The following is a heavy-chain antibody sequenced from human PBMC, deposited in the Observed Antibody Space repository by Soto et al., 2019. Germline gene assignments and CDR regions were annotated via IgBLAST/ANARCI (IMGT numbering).Heavy chain of an antibody. CDR3: ARHGGTPDLYFDY. V-gene: IGHV1-3*01. D-gene: IGHD3-16*01. J-gene: IGHJ4*02. CDR1: GYTFTGNA. CDR2: IDPGNGNT. Sequence: ASVKVSCKASGYTFTGNAIHWIRQAPGQRLEWIGKIDPGNGNTKYSQNFQGRFTISRDNAKNSLYLQMSSLRAEDTALYYCARHGGTPDLYFDYWGQGTPVTVSS.